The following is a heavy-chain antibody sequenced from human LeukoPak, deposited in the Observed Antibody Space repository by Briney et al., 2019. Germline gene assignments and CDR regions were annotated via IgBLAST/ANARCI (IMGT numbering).Heavy chain of an antibody. CDR1: GGSISSDNW. Sequence: SETLSLTCAVSGGSISSDNWWSWVRQPPGKGLEWIGEIYHSGTTNYHPSLKSRVTISVDKSKNQFSLNLSSVTAADTAVYYCARDPVRDTMNTTTPHWYFDLWGRGTLVTVSS. D-gene: IGHD3-3*01. J-gene: IGHJ2*01. V-gene: IGHV4-4*02. CDR3: ARDPVRDTMNTTTPHWYFDL. CDR2: IYHSGTT.